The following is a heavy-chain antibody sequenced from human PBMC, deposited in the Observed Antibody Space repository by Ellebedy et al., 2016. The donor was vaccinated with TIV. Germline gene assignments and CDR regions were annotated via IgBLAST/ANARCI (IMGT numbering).Heavy chain of an antibody. CDR2: LSGSGVST. CDR1: GFTFSSFV. V-gene: IGHV3-23*01. D-gene: IGHD3-10*01. CDR3: AKDSASYYYGSGSYLY. J-gene: IGHJ4*02. Sequence: GGSLRLSXGASGFTFSSFVMTWVRQVPGKGLEWVSGLSGSGVSTYYADSVKGRFTISRDNSKNTLYLQMNSLRAEDTAVYYCAKDSASYYYGSGSYLYWGQGTLVTVSS.